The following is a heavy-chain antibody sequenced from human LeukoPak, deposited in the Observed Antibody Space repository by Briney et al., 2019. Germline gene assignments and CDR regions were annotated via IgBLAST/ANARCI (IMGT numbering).Heavy chain of an antibody. CDR1: GFTFSSYW. Sequence: GGSLRLSCVASGFTFSSYWMHWVRQAPGEGLVWVSRINSDGSTTTYADSVKGRFTISRDNAKNTLYLQMNGLRAEDTAVYYCAELGITMIGGVWGKGTTVTISS. J-gene: IGHJ6*04. D-gene: IGHD3-10*02. CDR2: INSDGSTT. V-gene: IGHV3-74*01. CDR3: AELGITMIGGV.